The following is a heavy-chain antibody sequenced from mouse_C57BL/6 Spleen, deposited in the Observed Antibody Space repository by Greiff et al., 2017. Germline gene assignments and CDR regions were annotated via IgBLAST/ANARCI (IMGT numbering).Heavy chain of an antibody. J-gene: IGHJ1*03. CDR3: ARGGLRQDWYFDG. CDR1: GYTFTSYW. D-gene: IGHD2-2*01. Sequence: QVQLQQPGAELVKPGASVKLSCKASGYTFTSYWMQWVKQRPGQGLEWIGEIDPSDSYTNYNQKFKGKATLTVDTSSSTAYMQLSSLTSEDSAVYYCARGGLRQDWYFDGWGTGTTVTVAS. V-gene: IGHV1-50*01. CDR2: IDPSDSYT.